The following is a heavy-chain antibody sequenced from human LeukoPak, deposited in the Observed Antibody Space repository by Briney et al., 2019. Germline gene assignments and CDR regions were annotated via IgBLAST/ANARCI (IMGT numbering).Heavy chain of an antibody. D-gene: IGHD3-3*01. CDR1: GFSFSSYW. J-gene: IGHJ4*02. V-gene: IGHV3-7*01. CDR3: VGGFLQWLY. Sequence: GGSLRLSCAASGFSFSSYWMSWVRQAPGKGLEWVANINPDGSNMLYVDSVKGRFTISRDNAKNSLYLQMNNLRAEDTAVYFCVGGFLQWLYWGQGTLVTVSS. CDR2: INPDGSNM.